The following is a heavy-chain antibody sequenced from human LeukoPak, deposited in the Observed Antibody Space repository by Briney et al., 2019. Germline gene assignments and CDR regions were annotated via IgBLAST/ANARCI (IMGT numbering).Heavy chain of an antibody. CDR3: ATSPDYCGGDCYWDFDY. CDR2: VYHTGTT. Sequence: SGTLSLTCAVSGDSISSSIWWSWVRQSPAKGLEWIGEVYHTGTTNYNPSLKSRVTISVDTSKNQFSLKLSSVTAADTAVYYCATSPDYCGGDCYWDFDYWGQGTLVTVSS. J-gene: IGHJ4*02. D-gene: IGHD2-21*02. CDR1: GDSISSSIW. V-gene: IGHV4-4*02.